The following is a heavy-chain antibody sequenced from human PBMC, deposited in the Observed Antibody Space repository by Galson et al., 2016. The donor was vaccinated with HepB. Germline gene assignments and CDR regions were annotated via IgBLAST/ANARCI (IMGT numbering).Heavy chain of an antibody. V-gene: IGHV1-46*01. D-gene: IGHD3-3*01. CDR2: INPNVGST. Sequence: SVKVSCKASGYTFTAYFIYWVRQAPGQGLEWMGFINPNVGSTTFAQKFQDRVTMTRDTSTSTVFMELSSLGSEDTAAYFCARGDLNYYYALDVWGQGTTVTVSS. CDR3: ARGDLNYYYALDV. CDR1: GYTFTAYF. J-gene: IGHJ6*02.